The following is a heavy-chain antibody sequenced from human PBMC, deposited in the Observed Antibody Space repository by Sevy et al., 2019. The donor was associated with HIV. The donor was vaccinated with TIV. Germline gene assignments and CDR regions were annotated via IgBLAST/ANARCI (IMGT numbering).Heavy chain of an antibody. D-gene: IGHD3-10*01. CDR1: GYTFTSYD. Sequence: ASVKVSCKASGYTFTSYDINWVRQATGQGLEWMGWMNPNSGNTGYAQKFQGRVTMTRNTSISTADMELSSLRSEDTAVYYCARVRAPEYFSWYYYYGMDVWGQGTTVTVSS. CDR2: MNPNSGNT. V-gene: IGHV1-8*01. CDR3: ARVRAPEYFSWYYYYGMDV. J-gene: IGHJ6*02.